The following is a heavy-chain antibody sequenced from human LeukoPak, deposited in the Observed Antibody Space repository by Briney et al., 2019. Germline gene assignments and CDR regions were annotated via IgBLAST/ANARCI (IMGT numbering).Heavy chain of an antibody. CDR1: GGSISSYY. CDR3: ARDGEYYYDSSGYRPYWYY. D-gene: IGHD3-22*01. Sequence: PSETLSPTCTVSGGSISSYYWSWIRQPPGKGLEWIGYIYYSGSTNYNPSLKSRVTISVDTSKNQFSLKLSSVTAADTAVYYCARDGEYYYDSSGYRPYWYYWGQGTLVTVSS. J-gene: IGHJ4*02. V-gene: IGHV4-59*01. CDR2: IYYSGST.